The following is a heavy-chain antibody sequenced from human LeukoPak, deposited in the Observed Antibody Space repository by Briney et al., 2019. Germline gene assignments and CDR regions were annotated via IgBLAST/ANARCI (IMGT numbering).Heavy chain of an antibody. Sequence: GSLRLSCAASGFTFSIYSIHWVRQAPGKGLEWVAFIRYDGTKKSYADSVKGRFTISRDNSKNTLYLQMNSLRAEDTAVYYCAKDRGADYFDYWGQGTLVTVSS. CDR1: GFTFSIYS. CDR2: IRYDGTKK. V-gene: IGHV3-30*02. J-gene: IGHJ4*02. CDR3: AKDRGADYFDY.